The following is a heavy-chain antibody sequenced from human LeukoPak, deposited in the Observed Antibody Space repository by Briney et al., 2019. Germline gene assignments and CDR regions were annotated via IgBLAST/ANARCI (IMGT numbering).Heavy chain of an antibody. Sequence: GGSLRLSCVTSGFTFSTHGILWVRQAPGKGLEWLSVIWNDGSNEIYVDSVKDRFTISRDNSKNTAYLQMGSLRVDDTAVYYCGAGYCGGYDCSPGYWGRGTLVIVSS. CDR2: IWNDGSNE. D-gene: IGHD2-21*01. CDR1: GFTFSTHG. J-gene: IGHJ4*02. CDR3: GAGYCGGYDCSPGY. V-gene: IGHV3-33*01.